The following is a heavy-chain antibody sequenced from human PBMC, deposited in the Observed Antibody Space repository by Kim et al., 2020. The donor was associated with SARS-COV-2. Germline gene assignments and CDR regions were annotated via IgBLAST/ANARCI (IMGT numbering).Heavy chain of an antibody. J-gene: IGHJ4*02. CDR1: GGSLNNTNDH. V-gene: IGHV4-31*03. CDR3: AKDGAATRGFPY. D-gene: IGHD5-12*01. CDR2: ISYRAST. Sequence: SETLSLTCTVSGGSLNNTNDHWTWIRRQPGKGLEWIGYISYRASTFYNPSLRSRLTMSLDTSKNQFSLRLTSVTAADTAIYFCAKDGAATRGFPYWGQGTLVTVSS.